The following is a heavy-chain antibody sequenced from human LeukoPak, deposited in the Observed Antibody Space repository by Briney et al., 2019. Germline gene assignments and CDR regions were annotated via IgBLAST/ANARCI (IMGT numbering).Heavy chain of an antibody. CDR1: GDSITNGSYY. J-gene: IGHJ4*02. CDR2: LYIRGST. D-gene: IGHD1-7*01. Sequence: KPSETLSLTCTVSGDSITNGSYYWSWIRQPAGKGLEWIGRLYIRGSTNYSPSLKSRVTISADRSKNQLSLSLRSVTAADTGVYFCARAATGNYHFDSWGQGTLVTVSS. CDR3: ARAATGNYHFDS. V-gene: IGHV4-61*02.